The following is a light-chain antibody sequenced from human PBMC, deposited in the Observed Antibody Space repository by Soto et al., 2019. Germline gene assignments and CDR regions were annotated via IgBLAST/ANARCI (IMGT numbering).Light chain of an antibody. Sequence: DIVLTQSPGTLSLSPGERATLSCRASQSVSSNYLAWYQQKPGQAPRLLIYGASSRATGIPDRFSGSGSGTDFTLTISRLEPEDFAVYYCQQYGSSPRVTFGGGTKVEIE. CDR3: QQYGSSPRVT. J-gene: IGKJ4*01. V-gene: IGKV3-20*01. CDR1: QSVSSNY. CDR2: GAS.